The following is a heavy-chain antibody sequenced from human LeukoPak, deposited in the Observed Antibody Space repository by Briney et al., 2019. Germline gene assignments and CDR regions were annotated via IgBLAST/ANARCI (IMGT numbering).Heavy chain of an antibody. CDR2: ISSASNTI. V-gene: IGHV3-48*01. J-gene: IGHJ5*02. CDR1: GFTFSSYS. CDR3: ARGGWFGDNNWFDP. Sequence: GGSLRLSCAASGFTFSSYSMNWVRQAPGKGLEWVSYISSASNTIYYADSVKGRFTISRDNAKNSLYLQMNSLRAEDTAMYYCARGGWFGDNNWFDPGGQGTLVTVSA. D-gene: IGHD3-10*01.